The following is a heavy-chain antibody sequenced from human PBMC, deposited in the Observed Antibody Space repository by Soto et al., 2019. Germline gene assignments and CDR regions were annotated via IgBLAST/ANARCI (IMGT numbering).Heavy chain of an antibody. CDR3: ARGPYYDFWSGYYSGGEDDAFDI. D-gene: IGHD3-3*01. CDR1: GFTFSSYG. CDR2: IWYDGSNK. J-gene: IGHJ3*02. V-gene: IGHV3-33*01. Sequence: QVQLVESGGGVVQPGRSLRLSCAASGFTFSSYGMHLVRQAPGKGLEWVAVIWYDGSNKYYADSVKGRFTISRDNSKNTLYLQMNSLRAEDTAVYYCARGPYYDFWSGYYSGGEDDAFDIWGQGTMVTVSS.